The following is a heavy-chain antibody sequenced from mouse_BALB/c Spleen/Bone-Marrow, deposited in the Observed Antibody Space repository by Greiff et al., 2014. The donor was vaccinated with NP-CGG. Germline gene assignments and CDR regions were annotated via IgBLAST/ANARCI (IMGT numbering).Heavy chain of an antibody. J-gene: IGHJ4*01. Sequence: QVQLQQSGPELVKPGASVKMSCKASCYTFTSYYIHWGKQRPGQGLEWIGRIYPGDGSTKYNEKFKGKTTLTADKSSSTAYMLLSSLTSEDSAIYFCARGGGMDYWGQGTSVTVSS. CDR3: ARGGGMDY. CDR2: IYPGDGST. V-gene: IGHV1S56*01. CDR1: CYTFTSYY.